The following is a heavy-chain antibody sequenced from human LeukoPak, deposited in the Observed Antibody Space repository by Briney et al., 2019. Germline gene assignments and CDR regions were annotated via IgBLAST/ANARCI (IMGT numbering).Heavy chain of an antibody. D-gene: IGHD5-18*01. V-gene: IGHV3-53*04. J-gene: IGHJ4*02. CDR1: GXTVSSNY. CDR2: IYSGGST. CDR3: ASGTAMVTGFDY. Sequence: GGSLRLSCAASGXTVSSNYMSRVRQAPGKGLEWVSVIYSGGSTYYADSVKGRFTISRHNSKNTLYLQMNSLRAEDTAVYYCASGTAMVTGFDYWGQGTLVAVSS.